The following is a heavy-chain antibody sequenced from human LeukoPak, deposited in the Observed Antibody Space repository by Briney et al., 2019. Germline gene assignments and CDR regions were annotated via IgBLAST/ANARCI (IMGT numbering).Heavy chain of an antibody. CDR3: ATLYGDYGNHYYMDV. J-gene: IGHJ6*03. CDR2: IFYTGSS. Sequence: SETLSLTCTASGGSISNYYWSWIRQPPGKGLEWIGYIFYTGSSKYNPSLKSRVSISIDTSKKQFALKLSSVTAADTAVYSCATLYGDYGNHYYMDVWGKGTTVTVSS. CDR1: GGSISNYY. D-gene: IGHD4-17*01. V-gene: IGHV4-59*01.